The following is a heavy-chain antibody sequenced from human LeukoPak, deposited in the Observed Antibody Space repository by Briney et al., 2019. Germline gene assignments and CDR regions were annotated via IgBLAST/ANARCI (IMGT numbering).Heavy chain of an antibody. CDR3: AGAGGFDAFDI. V-gene: IGHV4-61*02. CDR1: GGSISSGSYY. CDR2: IYNSGST. J-gene: IGHJ3*02. Sequence: SETLSLTCTVSGGSISSGSYYWSWIRQPAGKGLEWIGRIYNSGSTNYNPSLKSRVTISVDTSKNQFSLKLSSVTAADTAVYYCAGAGGFDAFDIWGQGTMVTVSS. D-gene: IGHD1-14*01.